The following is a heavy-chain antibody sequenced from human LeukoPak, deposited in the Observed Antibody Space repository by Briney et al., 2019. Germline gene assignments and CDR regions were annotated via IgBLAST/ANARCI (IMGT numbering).Heavy chain of an antibody. D-gene: IGHD2-21*02. CDR1: GGTFSSYA. V-gene: IGHV1-69*06. Sequence: GASVKVSCKASGGTFSSYAISWVRQAPGQGLVWMGGIIPIFGTANYAQKFQGRVTITADKSTSTAYMELSSLRSEDTAVYYCASSSEDCGGDCYSDYYYGMDVWGKGTTVTVSS. CDR2: IIPIFGTA. J-gene: IGHJ6*04. CDR3: ASSSEDCGGDCYSDYYYGMDV.